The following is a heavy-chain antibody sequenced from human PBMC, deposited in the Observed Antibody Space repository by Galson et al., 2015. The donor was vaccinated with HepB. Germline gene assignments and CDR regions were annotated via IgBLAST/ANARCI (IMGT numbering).Heavy chain of an antibody. CDR3: ARMRWGCSGGSCYYLDY. Sequence: SLRLSCAASGFTFSSYSMNWVRQAQGKGLEWVSYISSSSSTIYYADSVKGRFTISRDNAKNSLYLQMNSLRDEGTAVYYCARMRWGCSGGSCYYLDYWGQGTLVTVSS. CDR2: ISSSSSTI. J-gene: IGHJ4*02. CDR1: GFTFSSYS. V-gene: IGHV3-48*02. D-gene: IGHD2-15*01.